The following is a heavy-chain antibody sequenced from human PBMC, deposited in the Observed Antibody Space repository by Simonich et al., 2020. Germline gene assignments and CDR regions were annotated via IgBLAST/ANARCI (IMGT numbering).Heavy chain of an antibody. CDR1: GFTFSSYS. CDR3: ARDSRYYAFDI. Sequence: EVQLVESGGGLVQPGGSLRLSCAASGFTFSSYSMNWVRQAPGKGLEWVSYISSSSSTIYYADSVKGRFTISRDNAKNSLYLQMNSLRAEDTAVYYCARDSRYYAFDIWGQGTMVTVSS. D-gene: IGHD2-2*01. V-gene: IGHV3-48*01. J-gene: IGHJ3*02. CDR2: ISSSSSTI.